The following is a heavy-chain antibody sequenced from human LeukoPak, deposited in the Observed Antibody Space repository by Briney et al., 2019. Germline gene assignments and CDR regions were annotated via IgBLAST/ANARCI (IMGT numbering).Heavy chain of an antibody. CDR1: GGSISSYY. CDR3: AREGLAVALDY. Sequence: PSETLSLTCTVSGGSISSYYWSWIRQPAGKGLGWIGRIYTSGSTNYNPSLKSRVTMSVDTSKNQFSLKLSSVTAADTAVYYWAREGLAVALDYWGQGTMVTVSS. D-gene: IGHD6-19*01. CDR2: IYTSGST. J-gene: IGHJ4*02. V-gene: IGHV4-4*07.